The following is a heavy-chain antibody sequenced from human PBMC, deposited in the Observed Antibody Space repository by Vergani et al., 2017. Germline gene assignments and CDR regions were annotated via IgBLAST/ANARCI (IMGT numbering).Heavy chain of an antibody. V-gene: IGHV3-21*01. CDR2: VSSSSSFK. CDR1: GFTLGDYA. D-gene: IGHD6-19*01. CDR3: ARDQEEQWLVLTFVSSYRLDL. J-gene: IGHJ2*01. Sequence: EVHLVESGGGLVQPGRSLRLSCSGSGFTLGDYAMTWVRQAPGKGLEWVASVSSSSSFKNYADSVRGRFIVSRDNAKNSLYLDMDTLTGEDTGVYYCARDQEEQWLVLTFVSSYRLDLWGRGTLVTVSS.